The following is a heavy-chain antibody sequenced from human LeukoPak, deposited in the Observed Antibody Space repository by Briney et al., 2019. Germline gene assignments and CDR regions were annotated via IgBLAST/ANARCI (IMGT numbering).Heavy chain of an antibody. Sequence: ASVKVSSKASGYTFTSYGISSVRQAPGQGLEWMGWISTYNGNTNYAQKLQGRVTMTTDTSTSTAYMELRSLRSDDTAVYYCARDSLELLLIYYFDYWGQGTLVTVSS. J-gene: IGHJ4*02. V-gene: IGHV1-18*01. CDR2: ISTYNGNT. CDR3: ARDSLELLLIYYFDY. CDR1: GYTFTSYG. D-gene: IGHD3-10*01.